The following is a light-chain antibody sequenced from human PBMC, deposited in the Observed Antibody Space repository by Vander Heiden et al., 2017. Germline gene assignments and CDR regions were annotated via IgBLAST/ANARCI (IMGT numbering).Light chain of an antibody. CDR3: QQRSNWQST. CDR1: QSVSSY. V-gene: IGKV3-11*01. CDR2: DAS. J-gene: IGKJ5*01. Sequence: EIVLTQSPATLSFSPGERATLSCRASQSVSSYLAWYQQKPGQAPRLLIYDASNRATGIPARFSGSGSGTDFTLTISSLEPEDFAVYYCQQRSNWQSTFGQGTRLEIK.